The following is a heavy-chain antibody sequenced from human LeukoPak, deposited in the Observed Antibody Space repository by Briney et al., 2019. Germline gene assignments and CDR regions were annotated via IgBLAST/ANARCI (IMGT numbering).Heavy chain of an antibody. CDR3: AKDQHLSGSYTTFDY. J-gene: IGHJ4*02. Sequence: PGGSLRLSCAASGFTFDDYAMHWVRQAPGKGLEWVSGISWNSGSIGYADSVKGRFTISRDNAKNSLYLQMNNLRAEDTALYYCAKDQHLSGSYTTFDYWGQGTLVTVSS. V-gene: IGHV3-9*01. D-gene: IGHD1-26*01. CDR2: ISWNSGSI. CDR1: GFTFDDYA.